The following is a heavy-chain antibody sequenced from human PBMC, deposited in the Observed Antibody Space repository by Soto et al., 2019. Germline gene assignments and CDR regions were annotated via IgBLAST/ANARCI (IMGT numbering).Heavy chain of an antibody. J-gene: IGHJ6*02. D-gene: IGHD3-10*01. CDR3: ARGDPLLWFGEKVYYGIDV. CDR2: IYYSGST. V-gene: IGHV4-39*01. CDR1: GGSISSSSYY. Sequence: SETLSLTCTVSGGSISSSSYYWGWIRQPPGKGLEWIGSIYYSGSTYYNPSLKSRVTISVDTSKNQFSLKLSSVTAADTAVYYCARGDPLLWFGEKVYYGIDVWGQATTVT.